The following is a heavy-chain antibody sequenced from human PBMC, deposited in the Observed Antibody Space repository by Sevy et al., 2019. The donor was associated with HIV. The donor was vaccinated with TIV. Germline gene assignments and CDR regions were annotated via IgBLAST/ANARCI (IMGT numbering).Heavy chain of an antibody. Sequence: GGSLRLSCTASGFTFGDYAMSWFRQAPGKGLEWVGFIRSKAYGGTTEYAASVKGRFTISRGDSKSIAYLQMNSLKTEDTAVYYCTRQGQWIQLWKNYFDYWGQGTLVTVSS. CDR1: GFTFGDYA. CDR2: IRSKAYGGTT. D-gene: IGHD5-18*01. V-gene: IGHV3-49*03. J-gene: IGHJ4*02. CDR3: TRQGQWIQLWKNYFDY.